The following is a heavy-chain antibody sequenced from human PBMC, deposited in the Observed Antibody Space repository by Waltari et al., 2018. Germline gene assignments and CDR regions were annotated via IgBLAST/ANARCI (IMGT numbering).Heavy chain of an antibody. CDR1: GGSFTGYY. CDR2: MNYSGAT. Sequence: QVQVQQWGAGLLRPSETLSLTCAVYGGSFTGYYWIWIRQPPGTGPGWIGEMNYSGATNYNPSLKSRVTISVDTSKNQFSLKMKSVTAADSAVYYCAREREQQLVQEWSGHYYTHYGMDVWGQGTTVTVSS. V-gene: IGHV4-34*01. D-gene: IGHD6-13*01. J-gene: IGHJ6*02. CDR3: AREREQQLVQEWSGHYYTHYGMDV.